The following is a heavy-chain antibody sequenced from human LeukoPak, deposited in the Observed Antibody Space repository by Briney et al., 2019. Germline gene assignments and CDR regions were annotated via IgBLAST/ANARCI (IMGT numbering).Heavy chain of an antibody. CDR2: ISGSGGST. CDR3: AKDGLPLVVAATPLDQGPIY. Sequence: GGSLRLSCAASGFTFSSYAMSWVRQAPGKGLEWVSAISGSGGSTYYADSVKGRFTISRDNSKNTLYLQMNSLRAEDTAVYYCAKDGLPLVVAATPLDQGPIYWGQGTLVTVSS. J-gene: IGHJ4*02. CDR1: GFTFSSYA. V-gene: IGHV3-23*01. D-gene: IGHD2-15*01.